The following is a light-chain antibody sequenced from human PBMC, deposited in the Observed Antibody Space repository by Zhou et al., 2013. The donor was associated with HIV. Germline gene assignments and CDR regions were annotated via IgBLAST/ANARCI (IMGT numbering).Light chain of an antibody. CDR1: QGLSSS. J-gene: IGKJ2*02. V-gene: IGKV1D-13*01. CDR3: QQYDNLPWT. CDR2: DAS. Sequence: AIQLTQSPSSLSASVGDRVTITCRASQGLSSSLAWYQQKPGKAPNLLIYDASSLQSGVPSRFSGSGSGTDFTFTISSLQPEDIATYYCQQYDNLPWTFGQGTKLEIK.